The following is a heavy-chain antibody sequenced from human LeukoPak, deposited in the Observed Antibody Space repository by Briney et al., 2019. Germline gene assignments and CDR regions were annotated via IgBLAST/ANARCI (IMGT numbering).Heavy chain of an antibody. CDR3: ARRGDAKRFDY. D-gene: IGHD2-21*02. Sequence: LSGRSLRLSCAASGFTFSNHGMHWVRQAPGKGLEWVADIWYDGSNQYYADSVKGRFTISRDNSKNMLYLQMNSLRAEDTATYYCARRGDAKRFDYWGQGTLVTVSS. V-gene: IGHV3-33*01. CDR2: IWYDGSNQ. J-gene: IGHJ4*02. CDR1: GFTFSNHG.